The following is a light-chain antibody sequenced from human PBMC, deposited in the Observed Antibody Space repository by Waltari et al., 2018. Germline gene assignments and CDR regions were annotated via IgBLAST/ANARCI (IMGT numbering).Light chain of an antibody. Sequence: QSVLTQPPSASETPGQRATIPCSGISPNTGSNVQTWYQQVPGTAPKLLIYSNDQRPSGVPDRFSGSKSGSSASLAISGLQSEDEAHYYCAAWDDSLNGRWVFGGGTKLTVL. J-gene: IGLJ3*02. CDR3: AAWDDSLNGRWV. CDR1: SPNTGSNV. CDR2: SND. V-gene: IGLV1-44*01.